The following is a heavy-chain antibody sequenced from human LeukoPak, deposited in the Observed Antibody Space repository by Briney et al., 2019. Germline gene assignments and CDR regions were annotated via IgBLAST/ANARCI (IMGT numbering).Heavy chain of an antibody. D-gene: IGHD3-3*01. CDR1: GGSFSGYY. V-gene: IGHV4-34*01. CDR2: INHSGST. CDR3: ARRAINYDFWSGYYTPGWFDP. J-gene: IGHJ5*02. Sequence: SETLSLTCAVYGGSFSGYYWSWIRQPPGKGLEWIGEINHSGSTNYNPSLKSRVTMSVDTSKNQFSLKLSSVTAADTAVYYCARRAINYDFWSGYYTPGWFDPWGQGTLVTVSS.